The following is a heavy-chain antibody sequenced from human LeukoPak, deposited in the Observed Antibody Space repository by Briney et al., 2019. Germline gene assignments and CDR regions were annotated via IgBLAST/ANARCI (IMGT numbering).Heavy chain of an antibody. J-gene: IGHJ4*02. CDR1: GFTFSTYW. CDR3: ARDGGSYDY. Sequence: GGSLRLSCAASGFTFSTYWMSWVRQAPGKGLEWVANIMQDGSEKYYVDSVKGRFTISRDNVKNSLFLQMSTLRAEDTGVYYCARDGGSYDYWGQGTLVTVSS. V-gene: IGHV3-7*01. D-gene: IGHD1-26*01. CDR2: IMQDGSEK.